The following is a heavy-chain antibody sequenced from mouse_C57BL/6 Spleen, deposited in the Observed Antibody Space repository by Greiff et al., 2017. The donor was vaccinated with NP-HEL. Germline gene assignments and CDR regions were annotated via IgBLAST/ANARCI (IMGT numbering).Heavy chain of an antibody. CDR1: GFTFSSYG. V-gene: IGHV5-6*01. Sequence: EVQGVESGGDLVKPGGSLKLSCAASGFTFSSYGMSWVRQTPDKRLEWVATISSGGSYTYYPDSVKGRFTISRDNAKNTLYLQMSSLKSEDTAMYYCARITTVLDYWGQGTTLTVSS. D-gene: IGHD1-1*01. CDR3: ARITTVLDY. J-gene: IGHJ2*01. CDR2: ISSGGSYT.